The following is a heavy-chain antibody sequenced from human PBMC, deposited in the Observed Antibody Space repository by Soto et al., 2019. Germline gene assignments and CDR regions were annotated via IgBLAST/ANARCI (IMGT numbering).Heavy chain of an antibody. CDR2: IYHSGST. J-gene: IGHJ6*02. Sequence: SETLSLTCAVSGYSISSGYYWGWIRQPPGKGLEWIGSIYHSGSTYYNPSLKSRVTISVDTSKNQFSLKLSSVTAADTAVYYCAGITIFGVVTEYYYYGMDVWGQGTTVS. V-gene: IGHV4-38-2*01. CDR3: AGITIFGVVTEYYYYGMDV. CDR1: GYSISSGYY. D-gene: IGHD3-3*01.